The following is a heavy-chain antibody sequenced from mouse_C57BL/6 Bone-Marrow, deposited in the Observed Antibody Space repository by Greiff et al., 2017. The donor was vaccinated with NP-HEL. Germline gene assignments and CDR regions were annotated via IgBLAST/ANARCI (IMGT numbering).Heavy chain of an antibody. D-gene: IGHD1-2*01. CDR3: AREDRHCAY. V-gene: IGHV3-6*01. CDR1: GYSITSGYY. J-gene: IGHJ3*01. Sequence: EVKVEESGPGLVKPSQSLSLTCSVTGYSITSGYYWNWIRQFPGNKLEWMGYISYDGSNNYNPSLKNRISITRDTSKNQFFLKLNAVTTEDTATYYCAREDRHCAYWGQGTLVTVSA. CDR2: ISYDGSN.